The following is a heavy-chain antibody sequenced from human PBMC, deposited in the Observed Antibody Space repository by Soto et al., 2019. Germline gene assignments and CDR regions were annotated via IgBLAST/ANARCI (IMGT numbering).Heavy chain of an antibody. CDR2: ISGSGGST. V-gene: IGHV3-23*01. Sequence: GGSLRLSCAASGFTFSSYAMSWVRQAPGKGLEWVSAISGSGGSTYYADSVKGRFTISRDNSKNTLYLQMNSLRAEDTAVYYCAKSKSSGWPDPNYYYYGMDVWGQGTTVTVSS. CDR1: GFTFSSYA. D-gene: IGHD6-19*01. CDR3: AKSKSSGWPDPNYYYYGMDV. J-gene: IGHJ6*02.